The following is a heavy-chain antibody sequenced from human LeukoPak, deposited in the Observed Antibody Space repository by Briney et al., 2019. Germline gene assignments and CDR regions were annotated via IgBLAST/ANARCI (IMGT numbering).Heavy chain of an antibody. CDR3: ARESGSEENWFDP. D-gene: IGHD3-10*01. Sequence: SETLSLTCTVSGYSISSGYYWGWIRQPPGKGLEWIGSIYHSGSTYYNPSLKSRVTISVDTSKNQFSLKLSSVTAADTAVYYCARESGSEENWFDPWAREPWSPSPQ. V-gene: IGHV4-38-2*02. CDR1: GYSISSGYY. J-gene: IGHJ5*02. CDR2: IYHSGST.